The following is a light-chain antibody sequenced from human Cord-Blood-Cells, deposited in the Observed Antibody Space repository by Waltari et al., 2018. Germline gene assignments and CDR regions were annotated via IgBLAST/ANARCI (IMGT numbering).Light chain of an antibody. CDR2: DAS. Sequence: DIQMTQSPSTLSASVGARVTITCRASQSISSWLAWYQQKPGKAPKLLIYDASSLESGVPSRFSGSGSGTEFTLTISSLQPDDFATDYCQQYNSYSCTFGQGTKVEIK. CDR3: QQYNSYSCT. CDR1: QSISSW. J-gene: IGKJ1*01. V-gene: IGKV1-5*01.